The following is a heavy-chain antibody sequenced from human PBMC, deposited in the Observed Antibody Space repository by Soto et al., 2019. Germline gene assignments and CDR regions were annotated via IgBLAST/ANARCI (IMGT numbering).Heavy chain of an antibody. CDR2: IKQDGSEK. Sequence: GGPLRLSCAASGFTFSSYWMSWVRQAPGKGLEWVANIKQDGSEKYYVDSVKGRFTISRDNAKNSLYLQMNSLRAEDTAVYYCARVHYIWGSYRYPYYFDYWGQGTLVTVSS. D-gene: IGHD3-16*02. J-gene: IGHJ4*02. V-gene: IGHV3-7*01. CDR1: GFTFSSYW. CDR3: ARVHYIWGSYRYPYYFDY.